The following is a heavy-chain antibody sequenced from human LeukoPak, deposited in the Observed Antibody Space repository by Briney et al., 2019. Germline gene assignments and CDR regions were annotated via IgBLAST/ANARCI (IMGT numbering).Heavy chain of an antibody. D-gene: IGHD6-19*01. J-gene: IGHJ3*02. CDR3: ARIRYSSGWYAFDI. CDR1: GFSLSTSGMC. V-gene: IGHV2-70*11. Sequence: SGPTLVNPTQTLTLTCTFSGFSLSTSGMCVSWIRQPPGKALEWLARIDWDDDKYYSTSLETRLTISKDTSKNQVVLTMTNMDPVDTATYYCARIRYSSGWYAFDIWGQGTMVTVSS. CDR2: IDWDDDK.